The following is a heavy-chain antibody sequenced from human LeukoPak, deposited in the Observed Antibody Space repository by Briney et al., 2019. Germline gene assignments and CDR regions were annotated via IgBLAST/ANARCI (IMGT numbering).Heavy chain of an antibody. Sequence: PSETLSLTCAVYGGSFSGHYWSWIRQPPGKGLEWIGEINHSGSTNYNPSLKSRVTISVDTSKNQFSLKLSSVTAADTAVYYCARGPAAGYYFDYWGQGTLVTVSS. V-gene: IGHV4-34*01. CDR3: ARGPAAGYYFDY. J-gene: IGHJ4*02. D-gene: IGHD6-13*01. CDR2: INHSGST. CDR1: GGSFSGHY.